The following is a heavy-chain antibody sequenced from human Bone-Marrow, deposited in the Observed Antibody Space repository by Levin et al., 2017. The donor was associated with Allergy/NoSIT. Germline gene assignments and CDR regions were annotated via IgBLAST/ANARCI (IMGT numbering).Heavy chain of an antibody. Sequence: SVKVSCKASGGTFSSYAISWVRQAPGQGLEWMGGIIPIFGTANYAQKFQGRVTITADESTSTAYMELSSLRSEDTAVYYCARDRRTYDFVSYYYGMDVWGQGTTVTVSS. CDR3: ARDRRTYDFVSYYYGMDV. D-gene: IGHD3-3*01. J-gene: IGHJ6*02. CDR2: IIPIFGTA. V-gene: IGHV1-69*13. CDR1: GGTFSSYA.